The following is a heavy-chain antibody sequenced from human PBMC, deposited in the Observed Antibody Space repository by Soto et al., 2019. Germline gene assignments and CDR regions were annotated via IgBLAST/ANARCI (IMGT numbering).Heavy chain of an antibody. CDR1: GGSISSGDYY. D-gene: IGHD3-9*01. J-gene: IGHJ5*02. Sequence: PSETLSLTCTVSGGSISSGDYYWSWIRQPPGKGLEWIGYIYYSGSTYYNPSLKSRVTISVGTSKNQFSLKLSSVTAADTAVYYCARDLRNDISPGWFDPWGQGTLVTVSS. CDR3: ARDLRNDISPGWFDP. CDR2: IYYSGST. V-gene: IGHV4-30-4*01.